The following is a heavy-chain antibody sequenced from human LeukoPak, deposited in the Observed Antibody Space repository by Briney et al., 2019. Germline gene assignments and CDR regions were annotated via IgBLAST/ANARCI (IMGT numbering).Heavy chain of an antibody. CDR3: ARNVASGFDY. CDR2: ISYDGSKK. D-gene: IGHD3-10*01. Sequence: GGSLRLSCAASGFIFSSYAMHWVRQAPGKGLEWVAVISYDGSKKYYADSVKGRFTISRDNSKNTLYLQMNSLGAEDTAVYYCARNVASGFDYWGQGTLVTVSS. CDR1: GFIFSSYA. J-gene: IGHJ4*02. V-gene: IGHV3-30-3*01.